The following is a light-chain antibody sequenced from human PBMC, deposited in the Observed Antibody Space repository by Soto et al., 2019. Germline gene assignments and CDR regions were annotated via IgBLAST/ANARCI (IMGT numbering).Light chain of an antibody. CDR1: QSVSSY. J-gene: IGKJ2*01. V-gene: IGKV3-11*01. Sequence: EIVLTQSPATLSFSPGERATLSCRASQSVSSYLAWYQHKPGQAPRLLIYDASNRATGIPARFSGSRSGTDFTLTIRRREPEDFAVYYCQQRSNWPHPFGPGTKLEIK. CDR2: DAS. CDR3: QQRSNWPHP.